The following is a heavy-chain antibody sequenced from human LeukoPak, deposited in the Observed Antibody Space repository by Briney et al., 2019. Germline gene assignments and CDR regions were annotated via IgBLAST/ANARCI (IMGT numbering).Heavy chain of an antibody. CDR2: INPNSGGT. V-gene: IGHV1-2*02. CDR3: ARQYYYGSGNTFDY. CDR1: GYTFTGYY. J-gene: IGHJ4*02. Sequence: GASVKVSCKASGYTFTGYYMHWVRQAPGQGLEWMGWINPNSGGTNYAQKFQGRVTMTRDTSASTAYMELSSLRSEDTAVYYCARQYYYGSGNTFDYWGQGTLVTVSS. D-gene: IGHD3-10*01.